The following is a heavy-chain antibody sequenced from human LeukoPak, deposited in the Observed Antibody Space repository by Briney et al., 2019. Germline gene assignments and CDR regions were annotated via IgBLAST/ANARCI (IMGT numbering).Heavy chain of an antibody. V-gene: IGHV1-24*01. Sequence: ASVKVSCKVSGYTLTELSIHWVRQAPGKGLEWMGGLDSEDGETTYAQKFQGRVTMTEDTSIDTAFMELSSLRSEDTAVYYCARDLETYYYDSWGQGTLVTVSS. CDR1: GYTLTELS. D-gene: IGHD3-3*01. CDR3: ARDLETYYYDS. J-gene: IGHJ4*02. CDR2: LDSEDGET.